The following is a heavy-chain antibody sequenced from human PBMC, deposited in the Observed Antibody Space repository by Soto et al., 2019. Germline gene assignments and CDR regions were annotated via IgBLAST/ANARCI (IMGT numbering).Heavy chain of an antibody. Sequence: SETLSLTCTVSGGSISSGGYYWSWIRQHPGKGLEWIGYIYYSGSTYYNPSLKSRVTISVDTSKNQFSLKLSSVTAADTAVYYCARNYDSSGYSWSWFDPWGQGTLVTVSS. CDR2: IYYSGST. CDR1: GGSISSGGYY. J-gene: IGHJ5*02. CDR3: ARNYDSSGYSWSWFDP. V-gene: IGHV4-31*03. D-gene: IGHD3-22*01.